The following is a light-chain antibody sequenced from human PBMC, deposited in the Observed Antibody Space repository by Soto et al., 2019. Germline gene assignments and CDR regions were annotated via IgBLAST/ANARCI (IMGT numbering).Light chain of an antibody. CDR2: EVS. V-gene: IGLV2-8*01. CDR1: SSDVGGYNY. Sequence: QSVLTQPPSASGSPGQSVTISCTGTSSDVGGYNYVSWYQQYPGKAPKLMIYEVSKRPSGVPDRFSGSKSGNTASLTVSGLQAEDEADYYCSSYGGSNNLVFGGGTQLTVL. CDR3: SSYGGSNNLV. J-gene: IGLJ2*01.